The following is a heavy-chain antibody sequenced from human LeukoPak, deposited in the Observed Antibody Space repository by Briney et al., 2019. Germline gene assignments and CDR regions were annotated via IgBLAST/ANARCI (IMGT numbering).Heavy chain of an antibody. D-gene: IGHD3-22*01. CDR2: ISGSGGST. CDR3: AKEGYDSSGYPYYFDY. V-gene: IGHV3-23*01. Sequence: GGSLRLSCAASGFTFSSYAMSWVRQAPGKGLEWVSAISGSGGSTYYADSVKGRFTISSDNSKNTLYLQMNSLRAEDTAVYYCAKEGYDSSGYPYYFDYWGQGTLVTVSS. CDR1: GFTFSSYA. J-gene: IGHJ4*02.